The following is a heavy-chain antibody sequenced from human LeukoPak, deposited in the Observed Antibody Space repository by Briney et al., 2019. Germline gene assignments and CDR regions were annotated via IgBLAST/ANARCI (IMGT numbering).Heavy chain of an antibody. CDR1: GFTFSSYA. J-gene: IGHJ6*03. V-gene: IGHV3-23*01. D-gene: IGHD3-3*01. CDR2: ISGSGGST. CDR3: AKALGDFWSGSLGYYYYMDV. Sequence: PGGSLRLSCAASGFTFSSYAMSWVRQAPGEGLEWVSAISGSGGSTYYADSVKGRFTISRDNSKNTLYLQMNSLRAEDTAVYYCAKALGDFWSGSLGYYYYMDVWGKGTTVTVSS.